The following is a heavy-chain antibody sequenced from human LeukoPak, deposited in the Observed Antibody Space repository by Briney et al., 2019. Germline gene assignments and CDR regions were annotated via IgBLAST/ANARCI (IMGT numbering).Heavy chain of an antibody. D-gene: IGHD6-13*01. CDR2: IKQDGSEK. V-gene: IGHV3-7*01. CDR3: ASHRDSSSWYGVFDY. Sequence: GGSLRLSCAASGFTFSSYWMSWVRQAPGQGLEWLANIKQDGSEKYYVDSVKGRFTISRDNAKNSLYLQMNSLRAEDTAVYYCASHRDSSSWYGVFDYWGQGTLVTVSS. J-gene: IGHJ4*02. CDR1: GFTFSSYW.